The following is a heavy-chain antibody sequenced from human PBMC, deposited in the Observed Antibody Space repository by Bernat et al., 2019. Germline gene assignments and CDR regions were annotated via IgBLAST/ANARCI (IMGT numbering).Heavy chain of an antibody. V-gene: IGHV3-15*07. D-gene: IGHD6-19*01. CDR1: GFSFTNAW. CDR2: IKSKTDGGKK. J-gene: IGHJ4*02. CDR3: TRRSSSSGWSYFDY. Sequence: EVQLVESGGGLVKPGGSLRLSCAASGFSFTNAWMNWVRQAPGKGLEWVGRIKSKTDGGKKDTAEPVKGRFTISRDDSKNTLYLQMNSLKTEDTAVYYCTRRSSSSGWSYFDYWGQGTLVTVSS.